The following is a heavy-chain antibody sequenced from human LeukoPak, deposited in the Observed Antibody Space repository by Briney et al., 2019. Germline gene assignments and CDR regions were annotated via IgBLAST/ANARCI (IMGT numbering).Heavy chain of an antibody. J-gene: IGHJ5*02. CDR1: GFSFSDYY. Sequence: GGSLRLSCAASGFSFSDYYMSWIRQVPGEGLEWVSYIRSSGSTIYYADSVKGRFTISRDNAKNSLYLQMNSLRAEDTAVYYCARDPDPERRLVGATPNWFDPWGQGTLVTVSS. CDR2: IRSSGSTI. CDR3: ARDPDPERRLVGATPNWFDP. V-gene: IGHV3-11*04. D-gene: IGHD1-26*01.